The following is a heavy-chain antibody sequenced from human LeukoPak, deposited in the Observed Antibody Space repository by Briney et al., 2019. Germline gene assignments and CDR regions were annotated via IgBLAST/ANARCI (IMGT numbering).Heavy chain of an antibody. J-gene: IGHJ4*02. D-gene: IGHD2-15*01. Sequence: GGSLRLSCAASGFTFSSYWMSWVRQAPGKGLEWVANINHDGNEKYYVDSVTGRFTISRDNAKNLLYLQMNSLRVEDTAVYYCARAGAIGSVDYWGQGTLVPVSS. CDR3: ARAGAIGSVDY. V-gene: IGHV3-7*01. CDR1: GFTFSSYW. CDR2: INHDGNEK.